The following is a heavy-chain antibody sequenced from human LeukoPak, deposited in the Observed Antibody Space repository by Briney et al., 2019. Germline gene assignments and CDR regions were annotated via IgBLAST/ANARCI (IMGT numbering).Heavy chain of an antibody. J-gene: IGHJ4*02. CDR1: GFTFSSYA. CDR2: ISYDGSNK. CDR3: ARDASRGGHFDWFPGPFDY. D-gene: IGHD3-9*01. V-gene: IGHV3-30*04. Sequence: GRSLRLSCAASGFTFSSYAMHWVRQAPGKGLEWVAVISYDGSNKYYADSVKGRFTISRDNSKNTLYLQMNSLRAEDTAVYYCARDASRGGHFDWFPGPFDYWGQGTLVTVSS.